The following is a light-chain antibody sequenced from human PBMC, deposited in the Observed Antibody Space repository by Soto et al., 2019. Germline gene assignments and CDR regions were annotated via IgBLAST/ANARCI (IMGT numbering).Light chain of an antibody. Sequence: ETGMTQSPATLSVTPGERATLSCRASQSVYSSLAWYQQKPGQAPRLLIYGASTRATGIPARFSGSGSGTEFTLTISRLQSEDFAVYYCQQYNNWPPWTFGQGTKVDIK. V-gene: IGKV3-15*01. J-gene: IGKJ1*01. CDR1: QSVYSS. CDR2: GAS. CDR3: QQYNNWPPWT.